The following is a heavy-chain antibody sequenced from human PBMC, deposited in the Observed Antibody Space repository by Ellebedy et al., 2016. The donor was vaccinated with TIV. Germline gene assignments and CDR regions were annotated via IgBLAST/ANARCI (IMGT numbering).Heavy chain of an antibody. V-gene: IGHV4-4*07. J-gene: IGHJ4*02. Sequence: MPSETLSLTCTVSGGSISSYYWSWIRQPAGKGLEWIGRIYTSGSTNYNPSLQSRVTMSVDTSKNQFSLKLSSVTAADTAVYYCAGGYRSGWTDYWGQGTLVTVSS. CDR2: IYTSGST. CDR3: AGGYRSGWTDY. CDR1: GGSISSYY. D-gene: IGHD6-19*01.